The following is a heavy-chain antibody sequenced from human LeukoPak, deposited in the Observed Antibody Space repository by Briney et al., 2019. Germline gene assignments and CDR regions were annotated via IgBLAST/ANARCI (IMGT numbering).Heavy chain of an antibody. D-gene: IGHD6-19*01. Sequence: PSETLSLTCAVYGGSFSGYYWSWIRQPPGKGLEWIGEINHSGSTNYNPSLKSRVTISVDTSKNQFSLKLSSVTAADTAVYYCARLDSSGWYGANWGQGTLVTVSS. CDR1: GGSFSGYY. CDR2: INHSGST. V-gene: IGHV4-34*01. J-gene: IGHJ4*02. CDR3: ARLDSSGWYGAN.